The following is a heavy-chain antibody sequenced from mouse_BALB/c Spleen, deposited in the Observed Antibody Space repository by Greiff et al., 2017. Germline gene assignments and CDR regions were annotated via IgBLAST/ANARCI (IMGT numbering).Heavy chain of an antibody. CDR2: ISYSGST. V-gene: IGHV3-8*02. CDR1: GDSITSGY. J-gene: IGHJ1*01. Sequence: EVKLQESGPSLVKPSQTLSLTCSVTGDSITSGYWNWIRKFPGNKLEYMGYISYSGSTYYNPSLKSRISITRDTSKNQFFLQLNSVTTEDTATYYCARRSDRYWYFDVWGAGTTVTVSS. D-gene: IGHD1-3*01. CDR3: ARRSDRYWYFDV.